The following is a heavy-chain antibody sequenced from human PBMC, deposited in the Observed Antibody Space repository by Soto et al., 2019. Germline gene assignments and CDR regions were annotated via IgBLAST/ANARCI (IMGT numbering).Heavy chain of an antibody. V-gene: IGHV4-59*12. D-gene: IGHD2-21*02. J-gene: IGHJ4*02. CDR2: IYYRGST. CDR1: GGSISSYY. CDR3: ARVRFSVTARACFDY. Sequence: PSETLSLTCTVSGGSISSYYWSWIRQPPGKGLEWIGYIYYRGSTNYNPSLKSRVTISVDKSKNQFSLRLTSVTAADTAVYYCARVRFSVTARACFDYWGQGTLVTVSS.